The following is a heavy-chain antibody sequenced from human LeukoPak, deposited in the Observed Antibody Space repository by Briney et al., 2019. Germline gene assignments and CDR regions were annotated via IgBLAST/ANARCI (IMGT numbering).Heavy chain of an antibody. D-gene: IGHD1-26*01. J-gene: IGHJ4*02. CDR3: ARLRIVGATTIDY. CDR2: IYYSGST. V-gene: IGHV4-39*01. CDR1: GGSISSSSYY. Sequence: SETLSLTCTVSGGSISSSSYYWGWIRQPPGKGLEWIGSIYYSGSTYYNPSLKSRVTISVDTSKNQFSLKLSSVTAADTAVYYCARLRIVGATTIDYWGQGTLATVSS.